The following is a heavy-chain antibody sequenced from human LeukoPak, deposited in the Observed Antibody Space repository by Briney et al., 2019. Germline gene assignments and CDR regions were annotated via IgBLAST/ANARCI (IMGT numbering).Heavy chain of an antibody. CDR1: GFTLSSYW. Sequence: GGSLRLSCAASGFTLSSYWMSWIRQAPGKGLEWVSYISSSGSTIYYADSVKGRFTISRDNAKNSLYLQMNSLRAEDTAVYYCARGGSYSYAFDIWGQGTMVTVSS. CDR2: ISSSGSTI. J-gene: IGHJ3*02. CDR3: ARGGSYSYAFDI. D-gene: IGHD3-10*01. V-gene: IGHV3-11*04.